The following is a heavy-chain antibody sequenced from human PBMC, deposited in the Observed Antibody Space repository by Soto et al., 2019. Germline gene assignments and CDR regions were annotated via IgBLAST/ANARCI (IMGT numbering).Heavy chain of an antibody. CDR2: IKEDGSEK. Sequence: DVHLVESWGGLVQPGGALRLSCAATGFSFSVSYMTWVRQAPGKGLEWVATIKEDGSEKYYADSVRGRFTISKDNAERSLWLQMSSLRAEDTAVYYCASLGSGDYGGYVGSDYWGQGTLVTVSS. V-gene: IGHV3-7*05. CDR1: GFSFSVSY. CDR3: ASLGSGDYGGYVGSDY. J-gene: IGHJ4*02. D-gene: IGHD5-12*01.